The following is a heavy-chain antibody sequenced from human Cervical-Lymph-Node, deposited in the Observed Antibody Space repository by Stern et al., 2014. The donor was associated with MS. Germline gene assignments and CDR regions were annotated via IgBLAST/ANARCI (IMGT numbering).Heavy chain of an antibody. CDR1: GYTFTAYY. V-gene: IGHV1-2*02. Sequence: VQLLESGAEVKKPGASVKVSCKTSGYTFTAYYIHWVRQAPGQGLEWMGWINPNNGGTNYAQKFQGRVTMTRDTSITTADMELSRLRSDDTAVYYCAREGRDRPDAFDIWGQGTMVTVSS. CDR3: AREGRDRPDAFDI. J-gene: IGHJ3*02. CDR2: INPNNGGT.